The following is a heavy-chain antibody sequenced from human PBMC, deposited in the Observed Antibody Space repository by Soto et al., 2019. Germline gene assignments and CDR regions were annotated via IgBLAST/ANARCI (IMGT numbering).Heavy chain of an antibody. CDR1: GYTFTSYA. CDR3: ARGRACSGGSCYDAFDI. Sequence: ASVKVSCKASGYTFTSYAMHWVRQAPGQRLEWMGWINAGNGNTKYSQKFQGRVTITRDTSASTAYMELSSLRSEDMAVYYCARGRACSGGSCYDAFDIWGQGTMVTVSS. D-gene: IGHD2-15*01. J-gene: IGHJ3*02. CDR2: INAGNGNT. V-gene: IGHV1-3*01.